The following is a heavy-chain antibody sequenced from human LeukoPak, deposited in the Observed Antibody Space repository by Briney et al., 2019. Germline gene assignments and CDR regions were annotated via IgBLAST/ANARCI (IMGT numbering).Heavy chain of an antibody. CDR3: ARASYYWFDP. V-gene: IGHV4-59*01. CDR1: GGSISSYY. CDR2: IYYSGST. D-gene: IGHD2-8*01. Sequence: SETLSLTXTVSGGSISSYYWSWIRQSPGKGLEWIGYIYYSGSTNYNPSLKSRVTLSVDTSKNQFSLKLSSVTAADTAVYYCARASYYWFDPWGQGTLVTVSS. J-gene: IGHJ5*02.